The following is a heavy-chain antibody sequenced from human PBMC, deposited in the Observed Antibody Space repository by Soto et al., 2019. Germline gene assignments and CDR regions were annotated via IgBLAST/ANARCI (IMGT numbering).Heavy chain of an antibody. Sequence: QVQLQESGPGLVKPSGTLSLTCAVSGDSINSTDWWNWVRQSPGKGLEWIGEIYHGGNIYYNPSLKGRVTISMDKSKNQFSLNLFYVTAADTAVYYCARDYAYSAYWAFDYWGQGALVTVSS. J-gene: IGHJ4*02. CDR2: IYHGGNI. CDR3: ARDYAYSAYWAFDY. CDR1: GDSINSTDW. D-gene: IGHD3-16*01. V-gene: IGHV4-4*02.